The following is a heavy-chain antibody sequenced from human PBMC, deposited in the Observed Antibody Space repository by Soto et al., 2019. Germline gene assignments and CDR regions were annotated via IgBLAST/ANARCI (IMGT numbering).Heavy chain of an antibody. Sequence: SETLSLTCTASGGSISSSSYYWVGIRPRPGKGLEWIGYIYDSGSTYYNPSRKSRVTTSVGTSKNQFSLKLSSVTAADTAVYYWARRSGVRFDYGGQGTLATASS. CDR1: GGSISSSSYY. CDR2: IYDSGST. CDR3: ARRSGVRFDY. J-gene: IGHJ4*02. D-gene: IGHD2-2*01. V-gene: IGHV4-31*03.